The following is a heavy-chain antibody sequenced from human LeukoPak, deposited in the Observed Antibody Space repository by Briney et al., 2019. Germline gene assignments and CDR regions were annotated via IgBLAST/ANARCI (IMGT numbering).Heavy chain of an antibody. CDR1: GFTTGYS. J-gene: IGHJ3*02. CDR3: ARGTVSRFGELFSKRYAFDI. CDR2: IFQSGSS. Sequence: PSETPSLTCSVSGFTTGYSWGWIRQPPGKGPEWIGTIFQSGSSYYNPSLKSRVTISRDTSKNQFSLKLSSVTAADTAVYYCARGTVSRFGELFSKRYAFDIWGQGTMVTVSS. D-gene: IGHD3-10*01. V-gene: IGHV4-38-2*02.